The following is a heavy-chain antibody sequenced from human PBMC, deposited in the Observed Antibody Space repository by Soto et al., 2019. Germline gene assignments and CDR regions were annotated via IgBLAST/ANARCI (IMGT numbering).Heavy chain of an antibody. CDR2: ISAYNGNT. J-gene: IGHJ4*02. D-gene: IGHD2-15*01. Sequence: QVQLVQSGAEVKKPGASVKVSCKASGYTFTSYGISWVRQAPGQGLEWMGWISAYNGNTNYAQKLQGRVTMTTDTSTSTAYMELRSLRSDDTAVYYCAGGYCSGGSCYSSLFDYWGQGTLVTVSS. CDR3: AGGYCSGGSCYSSLFDY. CDR1: GYTFTSYG. V-gene: IGHV1-18*01.